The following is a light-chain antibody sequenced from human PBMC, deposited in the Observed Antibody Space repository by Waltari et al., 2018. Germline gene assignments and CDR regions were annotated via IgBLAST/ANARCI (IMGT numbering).Light chain of an antibody. CDR1: QSLLHSNGYTN. CDR3: MQALQSPRT. J-gene: IGKJ1*01. V-gene: IGKV2-28*01. Sequence: DIVMTQSPLSLPVTPGEPASISCRSSQSLLHSNGYTNLDWYLQKPGQSPQLLIYSGSNRDAGVPDRFSGSGSGTDFTLKISRVEAEDVGVYYCMQALQSPRTFGQGTKVEIK. CDR2: SGS.